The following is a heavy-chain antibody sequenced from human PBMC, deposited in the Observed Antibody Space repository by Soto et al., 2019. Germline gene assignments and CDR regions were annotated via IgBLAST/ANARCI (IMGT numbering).Heavy chain of an antibody. Sequence: QVQLVQSGAEVRKPGSSGKVSCKISGGTYTNYVISWLRQAPGQGLEWMGGLIPIFGAANLAQKFHGRVTITADESTSTVNMELSSLPYEDTAVDYGARGRSPPNFDTWGHGTLVTIAS. CDR3: ARGRSPPNFDT. V-gene: IGHV1-69*01. CDR1: GGTYTNYV. CDR2: LIPIFGAA. J-gene: IGHJ5*01.